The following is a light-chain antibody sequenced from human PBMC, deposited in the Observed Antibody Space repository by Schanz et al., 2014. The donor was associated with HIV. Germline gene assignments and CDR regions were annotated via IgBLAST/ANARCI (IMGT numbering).Light chain of an antibody. J-gene: IGKJ4*01. CDR3: QQYYTNPLT. CDR2: WAS. V-gene: IGKV4-1*01. Sequence: DIVMTQSPDSLAVSLGERATINCKSSQSLLYRSNNKNYLAWYQQKPGQPPKLLIYWASTRESGVPDRFSGSGSGTEFTLTISSLQAEDVAVYYCQQYYTNPLTFGGGTKVEIK. CDR1: QSLLYRSNNKNY.